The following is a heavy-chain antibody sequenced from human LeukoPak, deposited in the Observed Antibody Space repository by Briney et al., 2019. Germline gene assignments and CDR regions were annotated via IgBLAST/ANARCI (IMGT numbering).Heavy chain of an antibody. Sequence: GGSLRLSYAASGFTFSSYSMNWVRQAPGKGLEWVSSISSSSSYIYYADSVKGRFTISRDNAKNSLYLQMNSLRAEDTAAYYCARGASSSWYSRFDYWAREPWSPSPQ. CDR1: GFTFSSYS. D-gene: IGHD6-13*01. V-gene: IGHV3-21*01. J-gene: IGHJ4*02. CDR2: ISSSSSYI. CDR3: ARGASSSWYSRFDY.